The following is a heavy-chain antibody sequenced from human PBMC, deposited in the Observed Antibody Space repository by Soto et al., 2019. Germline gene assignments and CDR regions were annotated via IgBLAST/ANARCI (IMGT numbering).Heavy chain of an antibody. V-gene: IGHV3-23*01. CDR1: GFTFSNYA. CDR3: AKWHTYNYDSLAFSGFDC. Sequence: GGSLRLSCAASGFTFSNYAMSWVRQAPGKGLEWVSGISASGRDTYYADSVKDRFTISRDNSKNTLYLHMNSLRADDTAAFYCAKWHTYNYDSLAFSGFDCWGQGTQVTVSS. J-gene: IGHJ4*02. CDR2: ISASGRDT. D-gene: IGHD3-16*01.